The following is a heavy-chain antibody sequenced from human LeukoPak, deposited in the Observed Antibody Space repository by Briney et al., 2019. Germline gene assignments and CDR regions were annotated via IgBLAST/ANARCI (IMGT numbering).Heavy chain of an antibody. Sequence: PGGSLRLSWAASGFTVSSNYMSWVRQAPGKGLEWVSVIYSGGSRYYADSVTGRFTISRDNSKNTLYLQMNSLRAEDTAVYFCARDVPPAADAFDLWGQGTMVTVSS. J-gene: IGHJ3*01. CDR1: GFTVSSNY. D-gene: IGHD6-13*01. CDR3: ARDVPPAADAFDL. CDR2: IYSGGSR. V-gene: IGHV3-66*01.